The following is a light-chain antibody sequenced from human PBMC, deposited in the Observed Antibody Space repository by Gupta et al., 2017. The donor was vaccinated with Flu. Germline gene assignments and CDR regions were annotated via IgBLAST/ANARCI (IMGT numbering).Light chain of an antibody. CDR1: QKISSN. Sequence: PSSLSASVGDRVSMTGRASQKISSNLDWYQQKPGKAPRLLIYGASTGKRGVPSRFSDDGYGTEFTLTINGLRPEDFAVYYCQQRHNTPYTFGHGTIIEIK. J-gene: IGKJ1*01. CDR3: QQRHNTPYT. V-gene: IGKV1-39*01. CDR2: GAS.